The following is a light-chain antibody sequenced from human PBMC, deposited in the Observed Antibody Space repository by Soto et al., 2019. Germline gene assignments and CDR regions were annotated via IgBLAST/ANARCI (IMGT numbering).Light chain of an antibody. V-gene: IGKV1-5*03. CDR2: KAS. J-gene: IGKJ1*01. CDR1: QTISSW. CDR3: QQYNTYWT. Sequence: DIQMTQSPFTLSASVGDRVTITCRASQTISSWLAWYQQIPGKAPKLLIYKASNLESGVPSRFNGSGSGTDFTLTISSLQPDDFASYYCQQYNTYWTFGQGTKVDIK.